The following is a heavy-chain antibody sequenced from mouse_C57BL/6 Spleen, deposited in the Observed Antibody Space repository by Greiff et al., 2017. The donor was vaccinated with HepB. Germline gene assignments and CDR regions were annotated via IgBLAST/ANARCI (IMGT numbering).Heavy chain of an antibody. CDR2: ISYDGSN. CDR3: ARKGEGYFDY. CDR1: GYSITSGYY. V-gene: IGHV3-6*01. J-gene: IGHJ2*01. Sequence: ESGPGLVKPSQSLSLTCSVTGYSITSGYYWNWIRQFPGNKLEWMGYISYDGSNNYNPSLKNRISITRDTSKNQFFLKLNSVTTEDTATYYCARKGEGYFDYWGQGTTLTVSS.